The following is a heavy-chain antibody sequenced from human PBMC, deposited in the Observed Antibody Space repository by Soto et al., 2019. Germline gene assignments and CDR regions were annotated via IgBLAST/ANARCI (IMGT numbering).Heavy chain of an antibody. J-gene: IGHJ4*02. CDR1: GYTFSSCD. CDR3: ARASYSGYESVY. CDR2: MNPNSGNT. V-gene: IGHV1-8*01. D-gene: IGHD5-12*01. Sequence: QVQLVQSGAEVKKPGASVKVSCNASGYTFSSCDINWVRQATGQGLEWMGWMNPNSGNTGYAQKFQGRVTMTRNTSIITAYMELSSLRSEDTAVYYCARASYSGYESVYWGQGTLVTVSS.